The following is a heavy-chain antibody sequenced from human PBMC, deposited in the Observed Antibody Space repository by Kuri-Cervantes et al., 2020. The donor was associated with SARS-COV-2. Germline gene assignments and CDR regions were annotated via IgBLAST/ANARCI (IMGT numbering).Heavy chain of an antibody. CDR2: INPNSGGT. J-gene: IGHJ6*03. D-gene: IGHD3-3*01. V-gene: IGHV1-2*02. CDR1: GYTFTGYY. CDR3: ARYGVYYYYYYMDV. Sequence: ASVKVSCKASGYTFTGYYMHWARQAPGQGLEWMGWINPNSGGTNYAQKFQGRITMTRDTSISTAYMELSRLRSDDTAVYYCARYGVYYYYYYMDVWGKGTTVTVSS.